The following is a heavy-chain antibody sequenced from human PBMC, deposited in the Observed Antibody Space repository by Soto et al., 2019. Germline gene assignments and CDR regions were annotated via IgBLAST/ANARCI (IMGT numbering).Heavy chain of an antibody. CDR3: ARVSFDHFVHWFDP. D-gene: IGHD3-9*01. V-gene: IGHV6-1*01. CDR1: GKSVSSMTGA. CDR2: TYFRSKWYN. J-gene: IGHJ5*02. Sequence: LTCAVSGKSVSSMTGACNWKRQSPSRGLEWLGRTYFRSKWYNDYAISMKSRITINPDTSKNQFSLLLNSVTPEDTAVYYCARVSFDHFVHWFDPWGQGILVTVSS.